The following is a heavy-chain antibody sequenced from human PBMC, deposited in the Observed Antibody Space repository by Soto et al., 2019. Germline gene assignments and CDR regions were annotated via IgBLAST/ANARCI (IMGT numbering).Heavy chain of an antibody. CDR3: ARQDYSNPDY. J-gene: IGHJ4*02. V-gene: IGHV4-39*01. Sequence: ETLSLTCTVSDSSISSSSYYWGWIRQPPGKGLEWIGSIYYSGSTYYNPSLKSRVTISVDTSKNQFSLKLSSVTAADTAVYYCARQDYSNPDYWGQGTLVTVSS. D-gene: IGHD4-4*01. CDR1: DSSISSSSYY. CDR2: IYYSGST.